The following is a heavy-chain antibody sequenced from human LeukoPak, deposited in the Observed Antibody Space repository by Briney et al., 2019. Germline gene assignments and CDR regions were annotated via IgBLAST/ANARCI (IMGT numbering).Heavy chain of an antibody. CDR2: ISTSSSFI. CDR3: ARRPCTDGVCGFDY. Sequence: GGSLRLSCAASGFTFSSHSMSWVRQAPGTGLEWVSSISTSSSFIYYADSVKGRFTIARDNAKNSLYLQMNSLRAEDSAVYYCARRPCTDGVCGFDYWGQGTLVTVSS. J-gene: IGHJ4*02. CDR1: GFTFSSHS. V-gene: IGHV3-21*01. D-gene: IGHD2-8*01.